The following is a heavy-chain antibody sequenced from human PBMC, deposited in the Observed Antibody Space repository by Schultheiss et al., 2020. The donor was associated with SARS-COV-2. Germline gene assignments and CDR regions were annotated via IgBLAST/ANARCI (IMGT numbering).Heavy chain of an antibody. CDR3: ARVKYSSSYCSH. V-gene: IGHV4-39*01. CDR1: GDSIRSSSYY. CDR2: IYYRGST. J-gene: IGHJ4*02. Sequence: SETLSLTCTVSGDSIRSSSYYWGWIRQPPGKGLEWIGNIYYRGSTNYNPSLKSRVTFSVDTSKNQFSLKLNSVTAADTAVYYCARVKYSSSYCSHWGQGTLVTVSS. D-gene: IGHD6-6*01.